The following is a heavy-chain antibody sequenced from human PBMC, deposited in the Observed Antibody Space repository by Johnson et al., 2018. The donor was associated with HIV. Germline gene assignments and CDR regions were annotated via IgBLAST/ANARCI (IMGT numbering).Heavy chain of an antibody. Sequence: VQLVESGGGLVQPGGSLRLSCVGSGFTVSSNYMSWVRQAPGKGLEWVSVIYSGGSTYYADSVKGRFTISRDNSKNTLYLQMNSLRAEDTAVYFCAREGDYVWGPGKVSDIWGQGTMVTVSS. D-gene: IGHD3-16*01. J-gene: IGHJ3*02. CDR1: GFTVSSNY. CDR2: IYSGGST. V-gene: IGHV3-66*02. CDR3: AREGDYVWGPGKVSDI.